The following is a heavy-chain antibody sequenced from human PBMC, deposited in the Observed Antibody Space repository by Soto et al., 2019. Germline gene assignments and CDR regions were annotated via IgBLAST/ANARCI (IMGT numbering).Heavy chain of an antibody. CDR3: AREVKDNYDFWSGYYTTGFEP. V-gene: IGHV1-3*01. CDR2: INAGNGNT. CDR1: VYTFTIYA. Sequence: ASVNVSCKASVYTFTIYAIHWVRPAPGQRLEWMGWINAGNGNTKYSQKFQGRVTITRDTSASTAYMELSSLRSEDTAVYYCAREVKDNYDFWSGYYTTGFEPWGQGTLVNVSS. D-gene: IGHD3-3*01. J-gene: IGHJ5*02.